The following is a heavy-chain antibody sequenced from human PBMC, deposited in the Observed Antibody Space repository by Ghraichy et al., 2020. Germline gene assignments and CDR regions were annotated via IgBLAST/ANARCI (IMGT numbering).Heavy chain of an antibody. CDR3: AKERETSGYYSFRGGYYGMDV. D-gene: IGHD3-22*01. V-gene: IGHV3-30*18. J-gene: IGHJ6*02. CDR1: GFTFSRYG. CDR2: ISYDGSNR. Sequence: GGSLRLSCAASGFTFSRYGMHWVRQAPGKGLEWVAVISYDGSNRYHADSVKGRCTISRDNSKNMVYLQMNSLRPEDTAVYYCAKERETSGYYSFRGGYYGMDVWGQGTTVTVSS.